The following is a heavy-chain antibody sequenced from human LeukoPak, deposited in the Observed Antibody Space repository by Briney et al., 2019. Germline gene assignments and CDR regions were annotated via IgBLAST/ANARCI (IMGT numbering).Heavy chain of an antibody. Sequence: SETLSLTCTVSGGSISSSSYYWGWIRQPPGKGLEWIGSIYYSGSTYYNPSLKSRVTISVDTSKNQFSLKLSSVTAADTAVYYCARIRIVGATRDYYYYGMDVWGQGTTVTVSS. D-gene: IGHD1-26*01. CDR3: ARIRIVGATRDYYYYGMDV. V-gene: IGHV4-39*01. CDR2: IYYSGST. J-gene: IGHJ6*02. CDR1: GGSISSSSYY.